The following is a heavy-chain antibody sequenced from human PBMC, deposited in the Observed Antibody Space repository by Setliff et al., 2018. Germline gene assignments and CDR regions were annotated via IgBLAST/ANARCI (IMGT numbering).Heavy chain of an antibody. J-gene: IGHJ6*02. CDR3: ARLSWDGLRYYGLDV. Sequence: SETLSLTCAVYGGSFSNYYWSWIRQPPGKGLEWLGEVSHSGSTNYNPSLKSRVTMSVDTSKNQFSLKLNSVTAADTAVYYCARLSWDGLRYYGLDVWGQGATVTVSS. CDR1: GGSFSNYY. V-gene: IGHV4-34*01. D-gene: IGHD3-10*01. CDR2: VSHSGST.